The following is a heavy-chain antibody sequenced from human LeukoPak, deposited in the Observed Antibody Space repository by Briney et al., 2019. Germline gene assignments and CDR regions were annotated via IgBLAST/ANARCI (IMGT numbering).Heavy chain of an antibody. CDR1: GFSFSSYA. D-gene: IGHD5-18*01. Sequence: PGGSLRLSCVASGFSFSSYAMSCVRQAPGKRLEWVSGVSGSGGTTFYGDSVKGRFTLSRDNSKNMLYLQMNSLRAEDTAVYYCAKDGHSYGDQFDYWGQGTLVTVSS. J-gene: IGHJ4*02. V-gene: IGHV3-23*01. CDR2: VSGSGGTT. CDR3: AKDGHSYGDQFDY.